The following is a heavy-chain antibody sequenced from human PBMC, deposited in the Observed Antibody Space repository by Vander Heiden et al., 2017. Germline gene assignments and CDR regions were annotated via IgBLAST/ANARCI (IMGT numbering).Heavy chain of an antibody. CDR1: GFTFSNCA. CDR2: ITASGGSR. CDR3: AKAISDWNYNFDY. J-gene: IGHJ4*02. D-gene: IGHD1-7*01. Sequence: EVQLLESGGGLVQPGGSLRLSCAASGFTFSNCAMSGVRQAPGKGLEGVSAITASGGSRYYAYSVEGRFTVSRDNSKDTVYLQMNSLRAEDTAVYYCAKAISDWNYNFDYWGQGTLVTVSS. V-gene: IGHV3-23*01.